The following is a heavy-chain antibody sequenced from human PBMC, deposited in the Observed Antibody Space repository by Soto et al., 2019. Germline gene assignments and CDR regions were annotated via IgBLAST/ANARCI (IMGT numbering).Heavy chain of an antibody. V-gene: IGHV3-30*02. D-gene: IGHD4-4*01. Sequence: QVQLVESGGGVVQPGGSLSLSCAASGFTFSGHGMHWVRQAPGKGLEWVTFIGFNGIKKDYIDSVKGRFTVSRDNSRNMLLHQMNSLRAEDKAVVLCAGCTGTSSDNRGQLDYWGQGILVPVSS. CDR1: GFTFSGHG. CDR2: IGFNGIKK. CDR3: AGCTGTSSDNRGQLDY. J-gene: IGHJ4*02.